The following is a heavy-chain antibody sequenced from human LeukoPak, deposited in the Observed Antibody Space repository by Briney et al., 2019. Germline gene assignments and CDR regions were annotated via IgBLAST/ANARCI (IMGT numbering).Heavy chain of an antibody. D-gene: IGHD6-13*01. CDR1: GGSISSYY. CDR2: IYYSGST. J-gene: IGHJ5*02. Sequence: PSETLSLTCTVSGGSISSYYWSWIRQPPGKGLEWIGYIYYSGSTNYNPSLKSRVTISVDTSKNQFSLKLSSVTAADTAVYYCAREGSSSPLDPWGQGTLVTVSS. V-gene: IGHV4-59*01. CDR3: AREGSSSPLDP.